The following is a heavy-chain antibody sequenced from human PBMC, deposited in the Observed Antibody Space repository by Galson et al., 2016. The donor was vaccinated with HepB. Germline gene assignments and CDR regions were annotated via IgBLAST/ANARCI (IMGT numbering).Heavy chain of an antibody. D-gene: IGHD3-3*01. CDR2: IWFDGSNI. V-gene: IGHV3-33*01. CDR1: GFTFSSYG. Sequence: SLRLSCAASGFTFSSYGMHWVRQAPGKGLEWVAVIWFDGSNIFYADSVTGRFTISRDNSKNTLYLDISSLGAEDTAVYFCVRDLTVGAAEENWFDPRGQGTLVIVSS. CDR3: VRDLTVGAAEENWFDP. J-gene: IGHJ5*02.